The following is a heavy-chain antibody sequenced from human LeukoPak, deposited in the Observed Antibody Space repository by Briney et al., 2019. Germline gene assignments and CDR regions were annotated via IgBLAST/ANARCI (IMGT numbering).Heavy chain of an antibody. Sequence: GGSLRLSCAASGFTFSSYAMHWVRQAPGKGLEWVALIPYDGSNKYYADSVKGRFTISRDNSKNTLYLQMNSLRPEDTAVYYCAKEGPRHQLIYHYYMDVWGKGTTAIISS. J-gene: IGHJ6*03. D-gene: IGHD3-16*01. CDR2: IPYDGSNK. CDR3: AKEGPRHQLIYHYYMDV. V-gene: IGHV3-30*04. CDR1: GFTFSSYA.